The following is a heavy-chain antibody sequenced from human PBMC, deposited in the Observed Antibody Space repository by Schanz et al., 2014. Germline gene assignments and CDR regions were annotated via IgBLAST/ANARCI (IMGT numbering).Heavy chain of an antibody. CDR3: ARGRVLES. V-gene: IGHV3-23*04. CDR2: ISGGGGTT. CDR1: GFNFSDYA. J-gene: IGHJ5*02. Sequence: EVQLVESGGGLVKPGGSLRLSCAASGFNFSDYAMCWVRQAPGKGLEWVSAISGGGGTTYYTDSVKGRFTVSRDNSKNTLYLQLNSLRAEDTAVYYCARGRVLESWGQGTLVTVSS. D-gene: IGHD1-1*01.